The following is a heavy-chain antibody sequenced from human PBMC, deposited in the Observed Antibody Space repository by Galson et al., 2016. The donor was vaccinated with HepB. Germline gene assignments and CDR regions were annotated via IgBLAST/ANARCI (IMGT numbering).Heavy chain of an antibody. CDR2: TYYRSQWHF. CDR3: ESSYLLGRGVGS. V-gene: IGHV6-1*01. CDR1: GDSVSSNSAG. D-gene: IGHD2-15*01. J-gene: IGHJ4*02. Sequence: CAISGDSVSSNSAGWYWIRQSPSRGLEWLGRTYYRSQWHFDYAESVKSRITINPDTSKNQFSLHLNSVTPEDTAIYYCESSYLLGRGVGSWGQGTLVTVSS.